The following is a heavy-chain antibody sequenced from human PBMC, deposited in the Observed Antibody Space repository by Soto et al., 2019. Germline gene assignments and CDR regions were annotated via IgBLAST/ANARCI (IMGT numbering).Heavy chain of an antibody. CDR2: IYYTGTT. Sequence: YDGRWIRQSPGKGLEWIGYIYYTGTTKYNPSLKSRVTISVDSSKNQFSLKLDSVTAADTAVYYCARLGGYYQALDSWGKGTLVTVSP. CDR1: YD. D-gene: IGHD3-22*01. CDR3: ARLGGYYQALDS. V-gene: IGHV4-59*08. J-gene: IGHJ4*02.